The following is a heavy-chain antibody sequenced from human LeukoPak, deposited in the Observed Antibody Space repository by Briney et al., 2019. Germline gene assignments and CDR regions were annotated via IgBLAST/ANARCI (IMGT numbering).Heavy chain of an antibody. CDR2: ISASGGGT. V-gene: IGHV3-23*01. CDR1: GVTNS. CDR3: AAWDPNFYYMDV. J-gene: IGHJ6*03. Sequence: GGSLRLSCAMSGVTNSMSWVRQAPGKGLERVSSISASGGGTHYTGSVKGRFTISRDNSKKTIYLQMNSLRVDDTAKYFCAAWDPNFYYMDVWGKGTTVTVS. D-gene: IGHD1-26*01.